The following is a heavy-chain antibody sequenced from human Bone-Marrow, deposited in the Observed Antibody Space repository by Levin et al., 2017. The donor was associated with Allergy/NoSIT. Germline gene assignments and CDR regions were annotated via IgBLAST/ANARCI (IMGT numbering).Heavy chain of an antibody. V-gene: IGHV1-69*13. CDR3: ARNYGDYGCFDL. Sequence: GASVKVSCKASGGTFSSYAISWVRQAPGQGLEWMGGIIPIFGTANYAQKFQGRVTITGDESTSTAYMELSSLRSEDTAVYYCARNYGDYGCFDLWGRGTLVTVSS. CDR1: GGTFSSYA. J-gene: IGHJ2*01. CDR2: IIPIFGTA. D-gene: IGHD4-17*01.